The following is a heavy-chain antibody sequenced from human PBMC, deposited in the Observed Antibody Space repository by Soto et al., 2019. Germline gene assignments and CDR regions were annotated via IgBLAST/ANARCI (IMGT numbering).Heavy chain of an antibody. CDR2: INGVGTYV. D-gene: IGHD3-10*01. CDR1: GFTFSSYT. Sequence: EVRLVESGGGLVKPGGSLRISCAASGFTFSSYTMNWVRQAPGKGLEWVANINGVGTYVYYIDSVQGRFTISRDNAKKSVYLQMNSLRVDDTVVYYCVRIGITFMRGRIRGDQYGLDVWGQGTTVTVSS. V-gene: IGHV3-21*01. CDR3: VRIGITFMRGRIRGDQYGLDV. J-gene: IGHJ6*02.